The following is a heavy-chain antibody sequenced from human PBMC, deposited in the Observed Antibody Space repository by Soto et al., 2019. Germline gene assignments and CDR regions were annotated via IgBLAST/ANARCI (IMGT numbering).Heavy chain of an antibody. D-gene: IGHD2-21*02. J-gene: IGHJ4*02. CDR3: ARGGDVVLVTAPLDY. Sequence: QVQLVQSGAEVKKPGASVKVSCRTSEYTFTNYYMHWVRRAPEKGLEWMGKIKCSGGETTYAQKFRGRVTMTRDTSTSTVYMELSSLRSEDTAVYYCARGGDVVLVTAPLDYWGQGTLVTVSS. CDR1: EYTFTNYY. CDR2: IKCSGGET. V-gene: IGHV1-46*03.